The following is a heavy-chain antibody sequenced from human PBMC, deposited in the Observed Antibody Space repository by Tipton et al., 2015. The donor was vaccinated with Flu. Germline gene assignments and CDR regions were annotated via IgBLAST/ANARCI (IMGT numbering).Heavy chain of an antibody. J-gene: IGHJ4*02. CDR2: INHDGST. CDR3: ARLMASAIVSSDY. D-gene: IGHD2-21*02. Sequence: TLSLTCAVSGYSISSGYYWGWIRQPPGKGLEWIGSINHDGSTYYTPPLRSRVSLSVDTSKNKFSLNLTSVTAADTAVYYCARLMASAIVSSDYWGQGTLVTVSS. V-gene: IGHV4-38-2*01. CDR1: GYSISSGYY.